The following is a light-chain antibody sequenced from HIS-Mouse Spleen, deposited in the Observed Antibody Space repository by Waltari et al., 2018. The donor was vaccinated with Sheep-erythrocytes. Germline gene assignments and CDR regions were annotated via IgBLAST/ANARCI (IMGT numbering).Light chain of an antibody. CDR2: KDS. CDR3: QSADSSGTYV. Sequence: SYELTQPPSVSVSPGQTARITCSGDALPKQYAYWYQQKPGQAPVLVIYKDSERPSGIHERFSVSSSGTTVTLTISGVQAEDEADYYCQSADSSGTYVFGTGTKVTVL. CDR1: ALPKQY. J-gene: IGLJ1*01. V-gene: IGLV3-25*03.